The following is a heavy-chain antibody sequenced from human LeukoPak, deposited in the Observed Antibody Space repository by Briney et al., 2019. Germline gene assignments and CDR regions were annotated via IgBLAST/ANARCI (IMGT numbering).Heavy chain of an antibody. J-gene: IGHJ4*02. D-gene: IGHD4-23*01. V-gene: IGHV3-64*02. CDR3: ARESTVAHSFDY. Sequence: GGSLRLSCAASGFTFSSYAMHWVRQAPGKGLEYVSAISSNGGSTYYAGSVKGRFTISRDNSKNTLYLQMGSLRAEDMAVYYCARESTVAHSFDYWGQGTLVTVSS. CDR2: ISSNGGST. CDR1: GFTFSSYA.